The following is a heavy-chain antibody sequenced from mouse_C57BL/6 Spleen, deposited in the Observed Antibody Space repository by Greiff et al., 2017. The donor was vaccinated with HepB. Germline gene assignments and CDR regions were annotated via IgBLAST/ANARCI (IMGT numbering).Heavy chain of an antibody. V-gene: IGHV5-17*01. D-gene: IGHD2-13*01. CDR2: ISSGSSTI. CDR1: GFIFSDYG. CDR3: ARPPGDSPWFAY. J-gene: IGHJ3*01. Sequence: EVMLVESGGGLVKPGGSLKLSCAASGFIFSDYGMHWVRQAPEKGLEWVAYISSGSSTIYYADTVKGRFTISRDNAKITLFLQMTSLRSEDTAMYYCARPPGDSPWFAYWGQGTLVTVSA.